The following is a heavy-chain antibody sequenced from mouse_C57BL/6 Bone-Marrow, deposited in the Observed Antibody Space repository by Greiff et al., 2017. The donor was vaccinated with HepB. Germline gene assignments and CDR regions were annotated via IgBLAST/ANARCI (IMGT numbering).Heavy chain of an antibody. CDR1: GFTFSNYW. Sequence: EVMLVESGGGLVQPGGSMKLSCVASGFTFSNYWMNWVRQSPEKWLEWVAQIRLKSDNYATHYAESVKGRFTISRYDSKSSVYLQMINLRAEDTGIYYCTTTVVATFDYWGQGTTLTVSS. CDR2: IRLKSDNYAT. D-gene: IGHD1-1*01. J-gene: IGHJ2*01. CDR3: TTTVVATFDY. V-gene: IGHV6-3*01.